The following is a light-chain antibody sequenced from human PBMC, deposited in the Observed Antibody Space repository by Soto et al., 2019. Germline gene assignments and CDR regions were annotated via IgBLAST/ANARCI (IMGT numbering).Light chain of an antibody. J-gene: IGKJ1*01. Sequence: EIVMTQSPATLSVSPGERATLSCRASQSVNSTLAWYQQTSGKPPRLRIYGASTRATGITVRFSGSGSGSDFTLSISGLQSDDFADYYGQHVNSWRFLFGQGTKVEIK. CDR3: QHVNSWRFL. CDR1: QSVNST. V-gene: IGKV3D-15*01. CDR2: GAS.